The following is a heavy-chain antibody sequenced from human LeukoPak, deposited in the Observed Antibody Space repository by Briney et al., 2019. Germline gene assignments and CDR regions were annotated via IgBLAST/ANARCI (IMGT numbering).Heavy chain of an antibody. CDR3: ARVFGSYNCFDY. V-gene: IGHV1-18*01. D-gene: IGHD1-26*01. Sequence: ASVKVSCKASGYTFTSYGISWVRQAPGQGLEWMGWISAYNGNTNYAQKLQDRVTMTTDTSTSTAYMDLRSLRSDDTAVYYCARVFGSYNCFDYWGQGTLVTVSS. CDR1: GYTFTSYG. CDR2: ISAYNGNT. J-gene: IGHJ4*02.